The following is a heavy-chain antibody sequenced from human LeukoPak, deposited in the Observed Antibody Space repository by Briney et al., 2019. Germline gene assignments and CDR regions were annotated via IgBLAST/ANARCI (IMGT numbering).Heavy chain of an antibody. CDR1: GFTFSTYA. CDR3: AKCVPRGYYDMDV. J-gene: IGHJ6*02. CDR2: IIGNGGRT. Sequence: GGSLRPSCAASGFTFSTYAMSWVRQAPGKGLEWVSTIIGNGGRTYYADSVRGRFTISRDNSKNTLYLQMTSLRAEDTAVYYCAKCVPRGYYDMDVWGQGTTVTVSS. D-gene: IGHD5/OR15-5a*01. V-gene: IGHV3-23*01.